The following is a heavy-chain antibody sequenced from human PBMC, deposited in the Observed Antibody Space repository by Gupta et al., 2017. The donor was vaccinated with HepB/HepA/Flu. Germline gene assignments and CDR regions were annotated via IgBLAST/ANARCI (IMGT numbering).Heavy chain of an antibody. J-gene: IGHJ4*02. CDR3: ARFSSRWYFFDQ. D-gene: IGHD6-13*01. Sequence: QVQLVQSGADVKKPGASVRVSCKASGYTFTSYYMHWVRQAPGQGLEWMGWINPNRGDTKYTQKFQGRAKMTRDTSINTAYMELSRLTSDDTAVYYCARFSSRWYFFDQWGQGTLVTVSS. CDR1: GYTFTSYY. V-gene: IGHV1-2*02. CDR2: INPNRGDT.